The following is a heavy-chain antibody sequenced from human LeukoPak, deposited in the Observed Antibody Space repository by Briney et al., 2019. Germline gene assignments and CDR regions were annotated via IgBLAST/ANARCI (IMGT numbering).Heavy chain of an antibody. CDR2: IYYSGST. CDR1: GGSISSYY. CDR3: ASTPIAAPYYYYYYMDV. Sequence: SETLSLTRTLSGGSISSYYWSWIRQPPGKGLKWIGYIYYSGSTNYNPSLKSRVTISVDTSKNQFSLKLSPVTAADTAVYYCASTPIAAPYYYYYYMDVWGKGTTVTVSS. V-gene: IGHV4-59*01. D-gene: IGHD6-13*01. J-gene: IGHJ6*03.